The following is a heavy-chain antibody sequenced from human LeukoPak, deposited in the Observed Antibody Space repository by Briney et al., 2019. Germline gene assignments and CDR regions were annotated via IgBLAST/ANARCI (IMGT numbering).Heavy chain of an antibody. Sequence: WGPLRLSCAASGFSFSDYEMNWVRQSPAKGLEGVSNISPNGGTKYYAGSVKGRFTISRDNAKNSLYLQMNSLRAEDTGVYFCSKLAVASADSWGQGTLVTVSS. J-gene: IGHJ4*02. CDR2: ISPNGGTK. CDR3: SKLAVASADS. CDR1: GFSFSDYE. V-gene: IGHV3-48*03. D-gene: IGHD6-19*01.